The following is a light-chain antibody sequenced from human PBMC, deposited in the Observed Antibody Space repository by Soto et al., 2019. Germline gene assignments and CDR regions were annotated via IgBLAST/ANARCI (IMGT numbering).Light chain of an antibody. CDR3: QQNYNFPWT. J-gene: IGKJ1*01. CDR1: QSISSW. CDR2: AAS. Sequence: DIQMTQCPSTLSASLVDRVTITCRASQSISSWLAWYQQKPGKAPKILIYAASGLQSGVPSRFSGSGSGTDFTFTISSLQPEDFATYYCQQNYNFPWTFGRGTKVDIK. V-gene: IGKV1-39*01.